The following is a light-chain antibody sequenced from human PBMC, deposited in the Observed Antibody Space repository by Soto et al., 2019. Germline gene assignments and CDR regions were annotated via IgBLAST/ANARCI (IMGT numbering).Light chain of an antibody. Sequence: EIVMTQSPATLSVSPGESATLSCRASQSVSSTLAWYQQTPGQAPRLLIYGASTRATGIPARFSGSGSGTDVTLTISSLQSEDFAFYYCQQYNNWPPFTFGPGTKVDIK. CDR3: QQYNNWPPFT. CDR1: QSVSST. J-gene: IGKJ3*01. CDR2: GAS. V-gene: IGKV3-15*01.